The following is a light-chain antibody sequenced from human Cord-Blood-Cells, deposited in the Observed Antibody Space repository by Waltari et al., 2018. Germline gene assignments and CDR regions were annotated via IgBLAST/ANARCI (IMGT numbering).Light chain of an antibody. Sequence: QSVLTQPPSASGTPGQRVTISCSGSSSTIGSNTVNWYQQLPGTAPKLLILSNNQRPSGVPDRFSGSKSGTSASLAISGLQSEDEADYYCAAWDDSLNGAVFGGGTQLTVL. V-gene: IGLV1-44*01. CDR3: AAWDDSLNGAV. CDR1: SSTIGSNT. J-gene: IGLJ7*01. CDR2: SNN.